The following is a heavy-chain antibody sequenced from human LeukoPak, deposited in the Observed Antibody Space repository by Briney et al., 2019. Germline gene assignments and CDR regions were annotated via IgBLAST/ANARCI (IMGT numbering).Heavy chain of an antibody. CDR2: INHSGST. D-gene: IGHD6-13*01. Sequence: PSETLSLTGTVSGGSISSSSYYWGWIHQPPGKGLEWIGEINHSGSTNYNPSLKSRVTISVDTSKNQLSLKLSSVTAADTAVYYCASIAAAGTVADYWGQGTLVTVSS. CDR3: ASIAAAGTVADY. CDR1: GGSISSSSYY. J-gene: IGHJ4*02. V-gene: IGHV4-39*07.